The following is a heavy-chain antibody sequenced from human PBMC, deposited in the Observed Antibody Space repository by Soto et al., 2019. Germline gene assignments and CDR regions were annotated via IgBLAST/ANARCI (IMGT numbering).Heavy chain of an antibody. CDR2: ISWNSGSI. CDR1: GFTFDDYA. V-gene: IGHV3-9*01. CDR3: AKAVVAATVEGNNWFDP. J-gene: IGHJ5*02. Sequence: EVQLVESGGGLVQPGRSLRLSCAASGFTFDDYAMHWVRQAPGKGLEWVSGISWNSGSIGYADSVKGRFTISRDNAKNSLYLQMNSLRAEDTALYYCAKAVVAATVEGNNWFDPWGQGTLVTVSS. D-gene: IGHD2-15*01.